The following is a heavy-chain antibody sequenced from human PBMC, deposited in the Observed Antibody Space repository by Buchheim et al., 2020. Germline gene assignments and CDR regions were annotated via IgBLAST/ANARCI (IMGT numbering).Heavy chain of an antibody. D-gene: IGHD3-3*01. Sequence: QVQLVESGGGVVQPGRSLRLSCAASGFTFSSHAMHWVRQAPGKGLEWVAVISYDGSNKYYADSVKGRFTISRDNSKNTLYLQMNSLRAEDTAVYYCARDRGTYYDFWSGYRHYYYYYGMDVWGQGTT. CDR1: GFTFSSHA. CDR2: ISYDGSNK. V-gene: IGHV3-30*04. J-gene: IGHJ6*02. CDR3: ARDRGTYYDFWSGYRHYYYYYGMDV.